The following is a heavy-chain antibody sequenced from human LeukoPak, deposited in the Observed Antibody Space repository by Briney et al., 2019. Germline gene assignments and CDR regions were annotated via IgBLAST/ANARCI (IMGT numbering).Heavy chain of an antibody. D-gene: IGHD1-1*01. CDR3: ARGSYNWNDGGYYYYYMDV. CDR2: IYTSGST. CDR1: GGSISSYY. J-gene: IGHJ6*03. Sequence: SETLSLTCTVSGGSISSYYWSWIRQPAGKGLEWIGRIYTSGSTNYNPSLKSRVTMSVDTSKNQFSLKLSSVTAADTAVYYCARGSYNWNDGGYYYYYMDVWGKGTTVTISS. V-gene: IGHV4-4*07.